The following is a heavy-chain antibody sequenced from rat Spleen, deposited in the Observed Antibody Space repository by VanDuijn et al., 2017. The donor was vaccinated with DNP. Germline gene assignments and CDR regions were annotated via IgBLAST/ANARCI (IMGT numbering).Heavy chain of an antibody. Sequence: EVQVVESGGGLVQPGRSMTVSCAASGFTFSNSDMAWVRQAPTKGLEWVASISTSGGVSYYRDSVKGRFTISRDNAESTLYLQMDSLRSEDTATYYCARHNNFDYWGQGVMVTVSS. CDR1: GFTFSNSD. V-gene: IGHV5-25*01. CDR2: ISTSGGVS. CDR3: ARHNNFDY. D-gene: IGHD1-10*01. J-gene: IGHJ2*01.